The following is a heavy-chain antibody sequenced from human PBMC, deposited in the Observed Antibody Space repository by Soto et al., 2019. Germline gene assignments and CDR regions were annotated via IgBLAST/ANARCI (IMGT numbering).Heavy chain of an antibody. V-gene: IGHV1-69*12. J-gene: IGHJ6*02. CDR1: GGTFSDHG. CDR3: AKIRSPPGRDCLRISCAHYYYYGMDV. D-gene: IGHD2-2*01. Sequence: QVQLVQSGAEAKKPGSAVRVSCKASGGTFSDHGISWVRQSPGQGLEWMGGIIPSYGTTEYAQKFAARMSITADESTGTVYMELSNLRSEDTAVYFCAKIRSPPGRDCLRISCAHYYYYGMDVWGQGTTVTVSS. CDR2: IIPSYGTT.